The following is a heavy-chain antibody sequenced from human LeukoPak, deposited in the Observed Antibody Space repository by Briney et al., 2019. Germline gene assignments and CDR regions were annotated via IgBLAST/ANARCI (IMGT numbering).Heavy chain of an antibody. CDR1: GGSFSGYY. D-gene: IGHD3-22*01. CDR3: ARGITYYYDSSGYADY. CDR2: INHSGST. V-gene: IGHV4-34*01. J-gene: IGHJ4*02. Sequence: PSETLSLTCAVYGGSFSGYYWSWIRQPPGKGLEWIGEINHSGSTNYNPSLKSRATISVDTSKNQFSLKLSSVTAADTAVYYCARGITYYYDSSGYADYWGQGTLVTVSS.